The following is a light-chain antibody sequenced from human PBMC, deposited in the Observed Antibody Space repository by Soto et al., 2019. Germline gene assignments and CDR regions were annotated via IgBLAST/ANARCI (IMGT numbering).Light chain of an antibody. CDR1: SSDVGNYIF. V-gene: IGLV2-14*01. Sequence: QCARSQPASVSVSPGQAITISCAGTSSDVGNYIFGSCYRKHPCKAPKLMIYDITNRPSGVSSPFCGSKSGNTASLTISGLQAEDEADYYCVSYTTSACYILGTGTKVTVL. J-gene: IGLJ1*01. CDR2: DIT. CDR3: VSYTTSACYI.